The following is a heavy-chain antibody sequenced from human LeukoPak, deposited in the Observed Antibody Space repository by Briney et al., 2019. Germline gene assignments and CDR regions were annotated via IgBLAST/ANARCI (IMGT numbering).Heavy chain of an antibody. D-gene: IGHD5-18*01. CDR1: GGSFSGYY. CDR3: ARAGAGRGYSYGSFDY. Sequence: PSETLSLTCAVYGGSFSGYYWSWIRQPPGKGLEWIGEINHSGSTNYNPSLKSRVTISVDTSKNQFSLKLNSVTAADTAVYYCARAGAGRGYSYGSFDYWGQGTLVTVSS. CDR2: INHSGST. J-gene: IGHJ4*02. V-gene: IGHV4-34*01.